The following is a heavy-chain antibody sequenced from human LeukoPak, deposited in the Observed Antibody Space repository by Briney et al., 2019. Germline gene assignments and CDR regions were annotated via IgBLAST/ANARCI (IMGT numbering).Heavy chain of an antibody. J-gene: IGHJ4*02. CDR3: AKNTGQTSEYIYGYHY. V-gene: IGHV3-23*01. D-gene: IGHD5-18*01. Sequence: PGGSLRLSCAASGFTFSNYAVDWLRQAPGKGLEWVSTISGNGGSTYYSDSVKGRFTISRDNSKNTLYLQMNSLRAEDTALYYCAKNTGQTSEYIYGYHYWGQGTLVTVSS. CDR1: GFTFSNYA. CDR2: ISGNGGST.